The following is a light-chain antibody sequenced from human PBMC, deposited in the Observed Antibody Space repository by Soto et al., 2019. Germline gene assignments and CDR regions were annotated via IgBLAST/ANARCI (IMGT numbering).Light chain of an antibody. CDR2: AAS. V-gene: IGKV1-39*01. CDR1: QSISNH. CDR3: QQSYSSPPT. J-gene: IGKJ1*01. Sequence: DMQSTQSPSSLSSSVEDSVIITCHSSQSISNHLNWYQQKPGKAPKLLIFAASSLQSGVPSRFSGSRSGPDFTLTISSLQPEDFATYYCQQSYSSPPTFGQGTKVDIX.